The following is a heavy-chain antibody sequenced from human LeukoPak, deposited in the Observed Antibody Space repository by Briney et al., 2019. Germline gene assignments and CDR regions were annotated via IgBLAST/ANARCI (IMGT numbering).Heavy chain of an antibody. CDR3: ARGPHSDDSNMS. J-gene: IGHJ4*01. CDR1: GFTFSSYV. CDR2: ISGSGVDT. Sequence: GGSLRLSCAASGFTFSSYVMTWARQAPGKGLEWVSGISGSGVDTFYGDSVKGRFTISRDNSKNILYLQLNSLRAEDTAVYYCARGPHSDDSNMSWGHGTLVTVSS. V-gene: IGHV3-23*01. D-gene: IGHD3-22*01.